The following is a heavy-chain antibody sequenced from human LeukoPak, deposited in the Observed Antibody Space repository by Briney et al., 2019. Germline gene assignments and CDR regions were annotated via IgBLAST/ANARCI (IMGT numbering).Heavy chain of an antibody. J-gene: IGHJ6*03. CDR1: AGSISSSDYY. CDR2: ISYSGNT. CDR3: SRLTHSYYSDTSGYYPYYYMDV. V-gene: IGHV4-39*02. D-gene: IGHD3-22*01. Sequence: SETLSLTCTVSAGSISSSDYYWSWIRQSPGKGLEWIGRISYSGNTYYNPSLKSRVTVSVDTSKNHFSLRLSSVTAADTAVYFCSRLTHSYYSDTSGYYPYYYMDVWGEGTTVTVSS.